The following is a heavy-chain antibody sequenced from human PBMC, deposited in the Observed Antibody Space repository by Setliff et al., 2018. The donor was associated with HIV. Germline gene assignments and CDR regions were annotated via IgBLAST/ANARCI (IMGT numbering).Heavy chain of an antibody. CDR2: IYDSGDI. D-gene: IGHD6-6*01. CDR3: VRQVSYYHFYMDV. Sequence: PGGSLRLSCAASGFPFTSFSINWVRQAPGKGLEWVSRIYDSGDIWYADSVRGRFTISRDNTKNSLYLQMNSLRAEDTAVYYCVRQVSYYHFYMDVWGKGTMVTVSS. J-gene: IGHJ6*03. V-gene: IGHV3-21*04. CDR1: GFPFTSFS.